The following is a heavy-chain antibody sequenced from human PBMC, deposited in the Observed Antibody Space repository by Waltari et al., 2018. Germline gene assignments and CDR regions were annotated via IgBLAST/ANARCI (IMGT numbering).Heavy chain of an antibody. CDR3: ARGQGPQFPDY. Sequence: QVQLQQWGAGLLKPSETLSLTSAVYGGSFSGYYWSWIRQPPGKGLEWIGEINHRGSTNYNPSLKSRVTISVDTSKNQFSLKLSSVTAADTAVYYCARGQGPQFPDYWGQGTLVTVSS. CDR2: INHRGST. CDR1: GGSFSGYY. V-gene: IGHV4-34*01. J-gene: IGHJ4*02.